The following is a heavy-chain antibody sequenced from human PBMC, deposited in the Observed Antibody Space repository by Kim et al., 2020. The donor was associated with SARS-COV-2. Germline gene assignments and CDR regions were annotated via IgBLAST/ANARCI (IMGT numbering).Heavy chain of an antibody. Sequence: GGSLRLSCAASGFTFSSYAMHWVRQAPGKGLEWVAVIWYDGSNKYYADSVKGRFTISRDNSKNTLYLQMNSLRAEDTAVYYCAKDSLFTIVGGGKHDWFDYWGQGTLVTVSS. D-gene: IGHD3-3*01. CDR2: IWYDGSNK. J-gene: IGHJ4*02. V-gene: IGHV3-33*06. CDR1: GFTFSSYA. CDR3: AKDSLFTIVGGGKHDWFDY.